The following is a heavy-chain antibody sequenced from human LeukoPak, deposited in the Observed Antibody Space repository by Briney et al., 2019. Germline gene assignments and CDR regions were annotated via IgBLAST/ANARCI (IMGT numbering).Heavy chain of an antibody. D-gene: IGHD6-13*01. CDR2: INHSGST. Sequence: SETLSLTCAVYGGSFSGYYWSWIRQPPGKGLEWIGEINHSGSTNYNPSLKSRVTISVDTSKNQFSLKLSSVTAADTAVYYCARDWAAAGRALDYWGQGTLVTVSS. J-gene: IGHJ4*02. CDR1: GGSFSGYY. V-gene: IGHV4-34*01. CDR3: ARDWAAAGRALDY.